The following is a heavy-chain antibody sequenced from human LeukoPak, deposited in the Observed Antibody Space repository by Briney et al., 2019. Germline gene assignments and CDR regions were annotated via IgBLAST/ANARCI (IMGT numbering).Heavy chain of an antibody. CDR2: INSNGGST. Sequence: GGSLRLSCSASAFTFSNYPMHWVRQAPGKGLEYLSAINSNGGSTYYADSVKGRVSISRDNSKNMLYLEMTSLRAEDTAVYYCAGGSSWYCDFWGQGTLVTVSS. D-gene: IGHD6-13*01. CDR3: AGGSSWYCDF. J-gene: IGHJ4*02. V-gene: IGHV3-64D*09. CDR1: AFTFSNYP.